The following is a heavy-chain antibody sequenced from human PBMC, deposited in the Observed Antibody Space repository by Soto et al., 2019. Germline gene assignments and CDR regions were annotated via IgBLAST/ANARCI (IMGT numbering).Heavy chain of an antibody. CDR1: GGNFRSYA. D-gene: IGHD3-3*01. V-gene: IGHV3-23*01. Sequence: GGSLRLSDAAAGGNFRSYAMSWVRQAPGTGLESVSAISGSGGSTYYADSVKGRFTISRDNSKNTLYLQMNSLRAEDTAVYYCAKDSLPRTILGVVIQGTFDICGQAPLVTGSS. J-gene: IGHJ4*02. CDR2: ISGSGGST. CDR3: AKDSLPRTILGVVIQGTFDI.